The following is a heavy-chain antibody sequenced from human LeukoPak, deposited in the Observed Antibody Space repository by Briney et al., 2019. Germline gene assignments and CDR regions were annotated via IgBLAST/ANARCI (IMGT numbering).Heavy chain of an antibody. CDR2: IYYTGST. V-gene: IGHV4-39*01. CDR3: ARSWIY. J-gene: IGHJ4*02. CDR1: GASINSSSYY. D-gene: IGHD1-1*01. Sequence: SETLSPTCTVSGASINSSSYYWGWIRQPPGKGLEWIGNIYYTGSTYYNPSLKSRVTISVDRSKNQFSLKLSSVTAADTAVYFCARSWIYWGQGTLVTVSS.